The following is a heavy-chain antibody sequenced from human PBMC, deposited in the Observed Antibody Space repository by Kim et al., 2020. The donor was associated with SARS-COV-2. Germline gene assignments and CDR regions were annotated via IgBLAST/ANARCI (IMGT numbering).Heavy chain of an antibody. V-gene: IGHV4-30-2*04. D-gene: IGHD2-2*01. Sequence: TSYTPSLKSRVTISVETSKNQFSLKLSSVTAADTAVYYCARSQVVVPADYWGQGTLVTVSS. J-gene: IGHJ4*02. CDR3: ARSQVVVPADY. CDR2: T.